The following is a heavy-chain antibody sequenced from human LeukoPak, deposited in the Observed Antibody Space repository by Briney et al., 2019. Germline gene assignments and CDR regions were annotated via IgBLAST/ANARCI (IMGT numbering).Heavy chain of an antibody. CDR3: ARSQNYYGSGDY. CDR2: IYYTGKT. Sequence: SETLSLTCTVSGDSVSNGNYYWSWLRQPPGKALEWIGYIYYTGKTYYNPSLEGRVTILVDTSRNHFSVKLSSVTAADTTVYYCARSQNYYGSGDYWSQGTLVTVSS. CDR1: GDSVSNGNYY. J-gene: IGHJ4*02. V-gene: IGHV4-61*03. D-gene: IGHD3-10*01.